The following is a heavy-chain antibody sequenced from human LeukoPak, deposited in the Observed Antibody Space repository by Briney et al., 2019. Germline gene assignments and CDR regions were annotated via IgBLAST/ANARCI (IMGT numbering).Heavy chain of an antibody. CDR1: GGSFSGYY. J-gene: IGHJ4*02. V-gene: IGHV4-34*01. Sequence: SETLSLTCAVYGGSFSGYYWSWIRQPPGKGLEWIGEINHSGSTNYNPSLKSRVTISVDTSKNQFSLKLSSVTAADTAVYYCARPPNIRPPNWFDYWGQGTLVTVSS. CDR3: ARPPNIRPPNWFDY. CDR2: INHSGST. D-gene: IGHD7-27*01.